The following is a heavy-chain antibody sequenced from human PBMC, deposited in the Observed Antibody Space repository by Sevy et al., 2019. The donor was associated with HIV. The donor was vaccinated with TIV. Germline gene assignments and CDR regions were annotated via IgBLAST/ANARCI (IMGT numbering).Heavy chain of an antibody. CDR1: GYTFTSYV. CDR2: INTNTGNP. J-gene: IGHJ6*02. V-gene: IGHV7-4-1*02. D-gene: IGHD2-2*01. CDR3: ARRECSSSSCYYYYGMDV. Sequence: ASVKVSCKASGYTFTSYVMNWVRQAPGQGLEWMGWINTNTGNPTYAQGFTGRFVFSLDTSVSTAYLQISSLKAEDTAVYYCARRECSSSSCYYYYGMDVWGQGATVTVSS.